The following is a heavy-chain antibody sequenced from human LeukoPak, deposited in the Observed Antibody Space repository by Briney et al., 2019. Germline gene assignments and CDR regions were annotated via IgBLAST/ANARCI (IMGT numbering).Heavy chain of an antibody. D-gene: IGHD6-13*01. J-gene: IGHJ3*02. Sequence: EASVKVSCKASGYTFTGYYMHWVRQPPGQGLEWMGWINPNSGGTNYAQKFQGRVTMTRDTSISTAYMELSRLRSDDTAVYYCARVAAAGTPMGAFDIWGQGTMVTVSS. CDR1: GYTFTGYY. CDR2: INPNSGGT. CDR3: ARVAAAGTPMGAFDI. V-gene: IGHV1-2*02.